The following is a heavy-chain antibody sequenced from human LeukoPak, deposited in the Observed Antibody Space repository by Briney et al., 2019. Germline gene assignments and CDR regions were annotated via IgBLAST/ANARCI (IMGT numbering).Heavy chain of an antibody. J-gene: IGHJ4*02. D-gene: IGHD4-17*01. CDR2: INPKSGGT. Sequence: VASVKVSCKASGYTFTGYYIHWVRHAPGQGLEWMGWINPKSGGTNYAQKFQGRVTMTRDTSISTAYMELSRLRSDDTAVYYCARDDSFLTTVTDWGQGTLVTVSS. CDR1: GYTFTGYY. CDR3: ARDDSFLTTVTD. V-gene: IGHV1-2*02.